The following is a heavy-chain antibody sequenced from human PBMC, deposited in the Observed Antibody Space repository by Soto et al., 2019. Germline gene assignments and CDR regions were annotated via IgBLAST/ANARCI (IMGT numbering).Heavy chain of an antibody. CDR3: AKILRGVITNAFDI. V-gene: IGHV3-23*01. Sequence: GGSLRLSCAASGFTFSNYAMSWVRQAPGKGLEWVSAISGSGGSTYYADSVKGRFTISRDNSKNTLYLRMNGLRAEDTAVYSCAKILRGVITNAFDIWGQGTMVTVSS. J-gene: IGHJ3*02. CDR1: GFTFSNYA. CDR2: ISGSGGST. D-gene: IGHD3-10*01.